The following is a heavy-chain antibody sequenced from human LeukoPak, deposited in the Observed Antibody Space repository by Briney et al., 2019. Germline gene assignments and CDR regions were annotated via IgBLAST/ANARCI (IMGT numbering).Heavy chain of an antibody. D-gene: IGHD2/OR15-2a*01. Sequence: GGSLRLSCAASEFTFSSYGMHWVRQAPGKGLEWVSFIRYDGSYKFYADSVKGRFTISRDNSKNTVYLQMNGLRAEDAAVYYCAKYGNTFDIWGQGTMVTVSS. CDR1: EFTFSSYG. J-gene: IGHJ3*02. V-gene: IGHV3-30*02. CDR3: AKYGNTFDI. CDR2: IRYDGSYK.